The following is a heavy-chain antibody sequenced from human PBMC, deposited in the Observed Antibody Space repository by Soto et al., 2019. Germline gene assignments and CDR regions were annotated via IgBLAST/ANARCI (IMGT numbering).Heavy chain of an antibody. CDR3: AAGGTRWLHSPFDY. CDR2: FDPEDGET. D-gene: IGHD1-1*01. CDR1: GHTLTELS. V-gene: IGHV1-24*01. Sequence: QVPLVQSGAEVKKPGASVKVSCKVFGHTLTELSMHWVRLAPGKGLEWMGGFDPEDGETISAQKFQGRVTMTEDTSTDSTYLELSSLRSEDTAVYYCAAGGTRWLHSPFDYWGQEPWSPSPQ. J-gene: IGHJ4*01.